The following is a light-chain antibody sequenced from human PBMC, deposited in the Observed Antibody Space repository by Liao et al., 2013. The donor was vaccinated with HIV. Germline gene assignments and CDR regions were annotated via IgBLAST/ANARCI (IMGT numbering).Light chain of an antibody. J-gene: IGLJ2*01. V-gene: IGLV3-21*01. CDR2: QDS. CDR3: QAWDSSTVV. CDR1: NIGSKS. Sequence: SYVLTQPPSVSVAPGKTARITCGGNNIGSKSVHWYQQKPGQAPVLVIYQDSKRPSGIPERFSGSNSGNTATLTISGTQAMDEADYYCQAWDSSTVVFGGGTKVTVL.